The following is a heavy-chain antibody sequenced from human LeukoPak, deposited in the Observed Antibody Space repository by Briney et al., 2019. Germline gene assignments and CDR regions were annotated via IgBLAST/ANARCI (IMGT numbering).Heavy chain of an antibody. CDR2: IKQDGSEK. Sequence: GGSLRLSCAASGFTFSSYWMSWVRQAPGKGLEWVANIKQDGSEKYYVDSVRGRFTISRDNAMNSLYLQMNSLRAEDTAVYYCARDREYGDYGYFDLWGRGTLVTVSS. J-gene: IGHJ2*01. CDR3: ARDREYGDYGYFDL. CDR1: GFTFSSYW. V-gene: IGHV3-7*01. D-gene: IGHD4-17*01.